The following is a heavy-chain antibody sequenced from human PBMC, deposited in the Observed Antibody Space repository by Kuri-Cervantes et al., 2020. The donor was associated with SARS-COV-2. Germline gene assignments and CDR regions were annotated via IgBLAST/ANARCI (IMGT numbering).Heavy chain of an antibody. V-gene: IGHV1-2*06. CDR3: ARAGGISSGYYYRLDY. J-gene: IGHJ4*02. D-gene: IGHD3-22*01. CDR2: INPNSGGT. Sequence: ASVKVSCKASGYTFTGYYMHWVRQAPGQGLEWMGRINPNSGGTNYARKFQGRVTTTRDTSISTAYMELSRLRSDDTAVYYCARAGGISSGYYYRLDYWGQGTLVTVSS. CDR1: GYTFTGYY.